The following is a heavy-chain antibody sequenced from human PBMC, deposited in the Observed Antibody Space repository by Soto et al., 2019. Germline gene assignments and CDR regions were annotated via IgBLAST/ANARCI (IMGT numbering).Heavy chain of an antibody. CDR1: GFTLSSYE. V-gene: IGHV3-48*03. CDR3: ARVSRIPLQGMDV. Sequence: GGSLRLSCVASGFTLSSYEMNWVRQAPGKGLQWVSYISSSGGTIYFADSVKGRFTISRDNAKSSLYLQMNSLRAEDTAVYYCARVSRIPLQGMDVWGQRTTVTVSS. J-gene: IGHJ6*02. CDR2: ISSSGGTI. D-gene: IGHD2-21*01.